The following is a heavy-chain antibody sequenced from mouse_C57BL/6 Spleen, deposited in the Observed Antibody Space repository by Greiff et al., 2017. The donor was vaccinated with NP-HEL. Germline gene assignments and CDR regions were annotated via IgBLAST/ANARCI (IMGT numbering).Heavy chain of an antibody. CDR2: INPNNGGT. CDR3: ARSRLYYGYGAMDY. J-gene: IGHJ4*01. D-gene: IGHD2-2*01. Sequence: VQLQQSGPELVKPGASVKISCKASGYTFTDYYMNWVKQSHGKSLEWIGDINPNNGGTSYNQKFKGKATLTVDKSSSTAYMELRSLTSEDSAVYYCARSRLYYGYGAMDYWGQGTSVTVSS. V-gene: IGHV1-26*01. CDR1: GYTFTDYY.